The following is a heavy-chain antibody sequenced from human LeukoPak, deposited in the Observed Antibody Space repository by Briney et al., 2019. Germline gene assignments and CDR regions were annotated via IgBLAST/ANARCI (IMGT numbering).Heavy chain of an antibody. CDR1: GFTFSGSA. Sequence: GGSLRLSCAASGFTFSGSAIHWVRQASGKGLEWVGRITSKADNYAASYAASVKGRFTISRDDSKSTLYLQMDSLRPEDTAVYYCARDQGTGNLYYWGQGTLVTVSS. J-gene: IGHJ4*02. CDR3: ARDQGTGNLYY. D-gene: IGHD1-1*01. CDR2: ITSKADNYAA. V-gene: IGHV3-73*01.